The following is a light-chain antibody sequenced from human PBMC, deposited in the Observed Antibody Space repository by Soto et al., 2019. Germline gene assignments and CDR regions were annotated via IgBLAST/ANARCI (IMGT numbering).Light chain of an antibody. J-gene: IGLJ2*01. CDR3: NSYTSKTTRVV. CDR2: EVS. Sequence: QSALTQPASVSGSPGQSITISCTGTSSDIGGYNYVSWYQQHPGKAPKLIIYEVSHRPSGVSNRFSGSKFGDTASLTISGLQAEDEADYYCNSYTSKTTRVVFGGGTKLTVL. CDR1: SSDIGGYNY. V-gene: IGLV2-14*01.